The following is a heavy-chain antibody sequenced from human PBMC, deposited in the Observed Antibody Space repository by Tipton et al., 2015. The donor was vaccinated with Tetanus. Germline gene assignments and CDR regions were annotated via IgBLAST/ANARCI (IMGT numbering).Heavy chain of an antibody. D-gene: IGHD2-2*01. V-gene: IGHV1-8*01. CDR3: VSGSSIRHGMDV. CDR1: GYTFTSYG. Sequence: VQLVQSGAEVKKPGASVKVSCKASGYTFTSYGINWVRQATGQGFDWMGWMNPNSGKTASAQKFQGRVTMTTNTSITAGYMELNRLRSEDTAVYYCVSGSSIRHGMDVWGHGTTVAVSS. CDR2: MNPNSGKT. J-gene: IGHJ6*02.